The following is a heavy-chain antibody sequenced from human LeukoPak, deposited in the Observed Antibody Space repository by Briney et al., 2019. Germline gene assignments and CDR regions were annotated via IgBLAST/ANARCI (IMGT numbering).Heavy chain of an antibody. V-gene: IGHV4-39*01. Sequence: SETLSLTCTVSGGSISSSSYDWGWIRQPPGKGLEWIGSIYYSGSTYYNPSLKSRVTISVDTSKIQFSLKLSSVTAADTAVYYCARHSDYYDSYFDYWGQGTLVTVSS. CDR1: GGSISSSSYD. J-gene: IGHJ4*01. CDR2: IYYSGST. CDR3: ARHSDYYDSYFDY. D-gene: IGHD3-22*01.